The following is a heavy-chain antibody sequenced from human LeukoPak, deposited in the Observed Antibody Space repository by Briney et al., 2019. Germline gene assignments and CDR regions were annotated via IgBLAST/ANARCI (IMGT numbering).Heavy chain of an antibody. Sequence: PGGSQRLSCVASGFTFTNYGMMWVRQPQPTGLVWVSYIKSDGRSTTYADSVKGRFTISRDNAKNTLYLQMSSLRAEDTAMYYCARNSNGMSNWGQGTLVIVSS. V-gene: IGHV3-74*01. CDR1: GFTFTNYG. J-gene: IGHJ4*02. CDR2: IKSDGRST. D-gene: IGHD2-8*01. CDR3: ARNSNGMSN.